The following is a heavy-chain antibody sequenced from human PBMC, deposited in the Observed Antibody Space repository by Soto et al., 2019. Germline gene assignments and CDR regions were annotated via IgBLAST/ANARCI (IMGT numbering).Heavy chain of an antibody. Sequence: KPAPTRALTFDWSVSSLSTNPGGFAWIRQPPGKAVEWLALIYWDGDKRYSPSLKDRLALSKDTSSNQVVLKITNIAPGDSATDFCAHAGDYDLLTFEHWGQGTRVTGS. J-gene: IGHJ4*02. CDR1: VSSLSTNPGG. D-gene: IGHD4-17*01. CDR2: IYWDGDK. CDR3: AHAGDYDLLTFEH. V-gene: IGHV2-5*02.